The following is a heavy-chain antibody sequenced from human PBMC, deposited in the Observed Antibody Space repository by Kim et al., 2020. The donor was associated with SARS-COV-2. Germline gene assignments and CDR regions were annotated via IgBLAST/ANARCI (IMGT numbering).Heavy chain of an antibody. J-gene: IGHJ4*02. CDR1: GGSMMSYF. CDR3: ARDQSRGGSFVFDY. Sequence: SETLSLTCSVSGGSMMSYFWNWIRQTPEMGLEWLGYIHNTADTNYSPSLESRLTISVDTSKNQFSLRLASVTAADTAVYYCARDQSRGGSFVFDYWGQG. D-gene: IGHD1-26*01. V-gene: IGHV4-59*13. CDR2: IHNTADT.